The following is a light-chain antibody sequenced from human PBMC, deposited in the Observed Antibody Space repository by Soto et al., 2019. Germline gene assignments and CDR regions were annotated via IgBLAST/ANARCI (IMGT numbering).Light chain of an antibody. CDR2: GAS. J-gene: IGKJ1*01. V-gene: IGKV1-39*01. Sequence: DIQMTQSPSSLSASVGDRVTITCRASQSISNYLNWYQQKPGKAPKLLIYGASSLQSGVPSRFSGGGSGTDFTLTISSLQTEDFATYYCQQSYSIPQTFGQGTKVDIK. CDR3: QQSYSIPQT. CDR1: QSISNY.